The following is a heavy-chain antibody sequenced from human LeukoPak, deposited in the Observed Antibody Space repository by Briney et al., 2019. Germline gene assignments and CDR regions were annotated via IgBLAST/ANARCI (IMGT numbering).Heavy chain of an antibody. CDR3: ARGVAAAATDAFDI. Sequence: RAAVKVSCKASGYTFTSYGIRWVRQPPGQGLEWMGWISAYNGNTNYAQKLQGRVTMTTDTSTSTAYMELRSLRSDDTAVYYCARGVAAAATDAFDIWGQGTMVTVSS. CDR1: GYTFTSYG. D-gene: IGHD6-13*01. CDR2: ISAYNGNT. V-gene: IGHV1-18*01. J-gene: IGHJ3*02.